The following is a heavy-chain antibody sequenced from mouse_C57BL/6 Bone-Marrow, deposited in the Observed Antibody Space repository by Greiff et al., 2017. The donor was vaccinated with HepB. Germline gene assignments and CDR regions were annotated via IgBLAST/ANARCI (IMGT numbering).Heavy chain of an antibody. CDR3: ARAGLRAWFAY. CDR1: GYTFTSYW. Sequence: VQLKQPGAELVKPGASVKLSCKASGYTFTSYWMQWVKQRPGQGLEWIGEIDPSDSYTNYNQKFKGKATLTVDTSSSTAYMQLSSLTSEDSAVYYCARAGLRAWFAYWGQGTLVTVSA. CDR2: IDPSDSYT. J-gene: IGHJ3*01. D-gene: IGHD2-4*01. V-gene: IGHV1-50*01.